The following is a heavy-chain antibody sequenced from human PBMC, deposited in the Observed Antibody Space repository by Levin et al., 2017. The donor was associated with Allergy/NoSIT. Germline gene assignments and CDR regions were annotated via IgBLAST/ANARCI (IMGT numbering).Heavy chain of an antibody. CDR2: VYYSGST. V-gene: IGHV4-39*07. J-gene: IGHJ5*02. CDR3: ARCFFRGGTGEASGWYDDWFDP. Sequence: TSETLSLSCTVSGASISSRSYYWGWIRQPPGKGLEWIGSVYYSGSTYYNPSLKSRVTISLDTSKNQFYLKLTSVTAADTAMYHCARCFFRGGTGEASGWYDDWFDPWGQGTLVTVSS. D-gene: IGHD6-19*01. CDR1: GASISSRSYY.